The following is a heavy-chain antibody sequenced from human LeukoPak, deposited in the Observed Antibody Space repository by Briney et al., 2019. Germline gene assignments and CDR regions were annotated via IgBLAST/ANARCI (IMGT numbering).Heavy chain of an antibody. CDR2: IYYSGST. V-gene: IGHV4-31*03. J-gene: IGHJ3*02. CDR1: GGSISSGGYY. Sequence: SQTLSLTCTVSGGSISSGGYYWSWIRQHPGEGLEWIGYIYYSGSTYYNPSLKSRVTISVDTSKNQFSLKLSSVTAADTAVYYCASRPGYYYDSSGYQGRGAFDIWGQGTMVTVSS. CDR3: ASRPGYYYDSSGYQGRGAFDI. D-gene: IGHD3-22*01.